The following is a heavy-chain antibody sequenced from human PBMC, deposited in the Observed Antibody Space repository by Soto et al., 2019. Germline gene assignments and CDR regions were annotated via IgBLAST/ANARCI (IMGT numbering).Heavy chain of an antibody. CDR2: MNPNSVNT. CDR1: GYTFTSYY. J-gene: IGHJ6*03. V-gene: IGHV1-8*01. CDR3: ARVMLGSSSSVVPIYYYMDV. Sequence: ASVKVSCKASGYTFTSYYINWVRQATGQGLEWMGWMNPNSVNTGYAQKFQGRVTMTRNTSISTAYMELSSLRSEDTAVYYCARVMLGSSSSVVPIYYYMDVWGKGTTVTVSS. D-gene: IGHD6-6*01.